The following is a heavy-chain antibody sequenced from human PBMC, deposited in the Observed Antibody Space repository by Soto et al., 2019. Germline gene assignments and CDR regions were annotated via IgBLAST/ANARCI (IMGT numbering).Heavy chain of an antibody. CDR2: ISFDGSNK. D-gene: IGHD3-22*01. CDR3: AREMIPMIMGGMSAMDV. CDR1: KFTFRTYV. V-gene: IGHV3-30*04. Sequence: QVQLVESGGGVVQPERSQRLSCAASKFTFRTYVMHWVRQAPGKGLEWVALISFDGSNKYYADSVKGRFTISIDNSKNTMDLQMNSLRPEDTAVYYCAREMIPMIMGGMSAMDVWGEGTTVTVSS. J-gene: IGHJ6*04.